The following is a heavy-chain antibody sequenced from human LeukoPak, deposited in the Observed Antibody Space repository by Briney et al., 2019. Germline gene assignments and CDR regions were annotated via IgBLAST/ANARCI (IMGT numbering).Heavy chain of an antibody. CDR3: ARGRHYYDSSGYYYGSWFDP. Sequence: ASETLSLTCAVYGGSFSGYYWSWIRQPPGKGLEWIGEINHSGSTNYNPSLKSRVTISVDTSKNQFSLKLSSVTAADTAVYYCARGRHYYDSSGYYYGSWFDPWGQGTLVTVSS. D-gene: IGHD3-22*01. CDR2: INHSGST. V-gene: IGHV4-34*01. J-gene: IGHJ5*02. CDR1: GGSFSGYY.